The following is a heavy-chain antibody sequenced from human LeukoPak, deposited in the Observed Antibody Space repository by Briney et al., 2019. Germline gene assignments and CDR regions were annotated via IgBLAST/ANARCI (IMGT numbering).Heavy chain of an antibody. J-gene: IGHJ3*02. CDR1: GFIFSNYA. D-gene: IGHD6-13*01. CDR2: ISGTSDST. CDR3: AKDQRYSSSWTGDAFDI. V-gene: IGHV3-23*01. Sequence: GGSLRLSCAASGFIFSNYAMSWVRQAPGKGLECVSVISGTSDSTYYADSVKGRFTISRDNSKNTLYLQMNSLRAEDTAVYYCAKDQRYSSSWTGDAFDIWGQGTMVTVSS.